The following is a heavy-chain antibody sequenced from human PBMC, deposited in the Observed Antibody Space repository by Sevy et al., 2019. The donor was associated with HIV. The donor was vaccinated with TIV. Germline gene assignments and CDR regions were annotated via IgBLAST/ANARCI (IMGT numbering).Heavy chain of an antibody. CDR2: ISHGGSYE. V-gene: IGHV3-30-3*01. Sequence: GGSLRLSCEASGFAFRDSAIHWVRQSPGKGLEWVALISHGGSYEYYVDSVKGRFTGSSDRSKNILYLKMDSLRAEDTASYYCARMVSGGLRWELIKENAFDIWGQGTAVTVSS. D-gene: IGHD4-17*01. CDR3: ARMVSGGLRWELIKENAFDI. CDR1: GFAFRDSA. J-gene: IGHJ3*02.